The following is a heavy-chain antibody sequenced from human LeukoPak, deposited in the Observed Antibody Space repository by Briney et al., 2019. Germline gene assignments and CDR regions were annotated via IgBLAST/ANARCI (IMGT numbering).Heavy chain of an antibody. CDR2: IYYSGST. CDR3: ARVYGDYFLKYYFDY. CDR1: GGSISSSSYY. D-gene: IGHD4-17*01. J-gene: IGHJ4*02. V-gene: IGHV4-39*07. Sequence: SETLSLTCTVSGGSISSSSYYWGWIRQPPGKGLEWIGSIYYSGSTYYNPSLKSRVTISVDTSKNQFSLKLSSVTAADTAVYYCARVYGDYFLKYYFDYWGQGTLVTVSS.